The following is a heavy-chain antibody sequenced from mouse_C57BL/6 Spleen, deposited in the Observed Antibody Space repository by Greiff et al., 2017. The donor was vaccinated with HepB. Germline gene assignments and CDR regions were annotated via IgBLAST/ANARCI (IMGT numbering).Heavy chain of an antibody. D-gene: IGHD2-4*01. CDR1: GFTFSSYA. V-gene: IGHV5-4*03. CDR2: ISDGGSYT. J-gene: IGHJ3*01. Sequence: EVKLVESGGGLVKPGGSLKLSCAASGFTFSSYAMSWVRQTPEKRLEWVATISDGGSYTYYPDNVKGRFTISRDNAKNNLYLQMGHLKSEDTAMYYCSDDYDGFAYWGQGTLVTVSA. CDR3: SDDYDGFAY.